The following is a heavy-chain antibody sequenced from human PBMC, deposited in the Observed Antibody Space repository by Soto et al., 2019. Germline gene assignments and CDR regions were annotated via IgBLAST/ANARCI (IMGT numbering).Heavy chain of an antibody. V-gene: IGHV4-59*01. CDR3: AREVLVPAAIHYFDY. Sequence: QVQLQESGPGLVKPSETLSLTCTVSGGSISSYYWSWIRQPPGKGLEWIGYIYYSGSTNYNPSLKSRVTRSVDTSKNQFSLKLSSVTAADTAVYYCAREVLVPAAIHYFDYWGQGTLVTVSS. CDR1: GGSISSYY. D-gene: IGHD2-2*02. J-gene: IGHJ4*02. CDR2: IYYSGST.